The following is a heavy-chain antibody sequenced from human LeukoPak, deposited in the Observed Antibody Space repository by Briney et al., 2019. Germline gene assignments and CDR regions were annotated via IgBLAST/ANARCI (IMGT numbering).Heavy chain of an antibody. J-gene: IGHJ4*02. CDR2: INPDGTGK. CDR3: ARDLYYYGSGYFDY. Sequence: GGPLRLSCVASGFTFSSYWMTWVRQAPGKGLEWVAYINPDGTGKDYVDSVKGRFTISRDNSKNTLYLQMNSLRAEDTAVYYCARDLYYYGSGYFDYWGQGTLVTVSS. V-gene: IGHV3-7*01. D-gene: IGHD3-10*01. CDR1: GFTFSSYW.